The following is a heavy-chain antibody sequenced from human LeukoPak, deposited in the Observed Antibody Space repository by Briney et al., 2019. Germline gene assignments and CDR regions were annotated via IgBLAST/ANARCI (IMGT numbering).Heavy chain of an antibody. CDR3: ARDGSCSGGSCAMDGWFDP. D-gene: IGHD2-15*01. CDR1: GYSFTSYG. V-gene: IGHV1-18*03. CDR2: IGGYTGHT. Sequence: GASVKVSCKTSGYSFTSYGVTWVRQAPGQGLEWMGWIGGYTGHTNYVQKFQGRVTMTTDTSTSTAYMELRSLTSDDMAVYYCARDGSCSGGSCAMDGWFDPWGQGTLVTVS. J-gene: IGHJ5*02.